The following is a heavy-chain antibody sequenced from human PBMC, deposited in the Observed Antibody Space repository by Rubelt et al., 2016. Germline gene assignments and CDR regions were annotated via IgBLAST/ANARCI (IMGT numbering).Heavy chain of an antibody. V-gene: IGHV3-23*01. J-gene: IGHJ4*02. CDR3: AKDNPRGANTGSGFYGCIDY. CDR2: ISGSGGST. Sequence: EVQLLESGGGLVQPGGSLRLSCAASGFTFSSYAMSWVRQAPGKGLEWVSAISGSGGSTYYADSVKGRFTISRDNSKNTLYLQMNSLRAEDKAVYYCAKDNPRGANTGSGFYGCIDYWGQGTLVTVSS. CDR1: GFTFSSYA. D-gene: IGHD3-22*01.